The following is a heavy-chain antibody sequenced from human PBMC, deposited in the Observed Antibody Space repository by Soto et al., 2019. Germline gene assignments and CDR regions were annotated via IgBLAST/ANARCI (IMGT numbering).Heavy chain of an antibody. CDR3: ARDPWAADY. CDR1: GFTVSTKY. CDR2: IYSGGST. J-gene: IGHJ4*02. D-gene: IGHD3-16*01. Sequence: PGGSLRLSCEGSGFTVSTKYMSWVRQAPGKGLEWVSVIYSGGSTFYADSVRGRFTISRDNSKNTVNLQMNSLRAEDTAVYYCARDPWAADYWGQGTQVTVSS. V-gene: IGHV3-66*01.